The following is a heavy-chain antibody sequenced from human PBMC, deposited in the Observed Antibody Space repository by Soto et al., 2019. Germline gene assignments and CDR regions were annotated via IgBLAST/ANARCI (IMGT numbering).Heavy chain of an antibody. J-gene: IGHJ5*02. D-gene: IGHD5-18*01. Sequence: SGPTLVNPTQTLTLTCTFSGFSLSTSGVGVGWIRQPPGKALEWLALIYWDDDKRYSPSLKSRLTITKDTSKNQVVLTMTNMDPVDTATYYCAHRRAGYSYGYFDPWFDPRGQGTLVTVSS. V-gene: IGHV2-5*02. CDR1: GFSLSTSGVG. CDR2: IYWDDDK. CDR3: AHRRAGYSYGYFDPWFDP.